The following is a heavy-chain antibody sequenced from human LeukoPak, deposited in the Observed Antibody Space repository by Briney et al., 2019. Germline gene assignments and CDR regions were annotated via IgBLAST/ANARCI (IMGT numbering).Heavy chain of an antibody. CDR2: IRYDGSNK. CDR3: GKDNDRQSRLRSDY. J-gene: IGHJ4*02. Sequence: PGGSLRLSCAASGFTFSSYGMHWVRQAPGKGLEWVAFIRYDGSNKYYADSVKGRFTISRDNSKNTLYLQMKSLRAEDTAVYYCGKDNDRQSRLRSDYWGQGTLVTVSS. V-gene: IGHV3-30*02. D-gene: IGHD3-22*01. CDR1: GFTFSSYG.